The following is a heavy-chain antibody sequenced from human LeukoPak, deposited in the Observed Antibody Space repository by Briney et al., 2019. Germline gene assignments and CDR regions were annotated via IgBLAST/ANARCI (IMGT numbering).Heavy chain of an antibody. J-gene: IGHJ4*02. CDR1: GGSFSGYY. Sequence: SETLSLTCAVYGGSFSGYYWSWIRQPPGKGLEWIGEINHSGSTNYNPSLKSRVTISVDTSKNQFSLKLSSVTAADTAVYYCARGPYYYGSPAPFDYWGQGTLVTVSS. CDR2: INHSGST. V-gene: IGHV4-34*01. CDR3: ARGPYYYGSPAPFDY. D-gene: IGHD3-10*01.